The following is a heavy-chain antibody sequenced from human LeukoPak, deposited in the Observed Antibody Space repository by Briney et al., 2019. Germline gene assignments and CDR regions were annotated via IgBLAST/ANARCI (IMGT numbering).Heavy chain of an antibody. CDR3: ARHSGYHSTMYLDY. CDR2: ITAIFRTA. J-gene: IGHJ4*02. D-gene: IGHD3-22*01. Sequence: ASVKVSCKTSGGTLNSYAISWVRQAPGQGLEWMGGITAIFRTANCAQKFQGRVTITADEFMSTDYMELSSLRSEDTAVYYCARHSGYHSTMYLDYWGQGTLVTVSS. V-gene: IGHV1-69*13. CDR1: GGTLNSYA.